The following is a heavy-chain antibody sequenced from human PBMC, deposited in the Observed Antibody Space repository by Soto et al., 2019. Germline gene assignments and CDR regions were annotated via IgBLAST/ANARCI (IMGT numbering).Heavy chain of an antibody. CDR2: IYPGDSDT. D-gene: IGHD4-17*01. J-gene: IGHJ6*02. Sequence: GESLKISCKGSGYSFTNYWIGWVRQMPGKGLEWMGIIYPGDSDTRYSPSFQGRVTISADKSISTAYLQWSSLKASDTAMYYCARWGTVIIPNYYYSGMDVWGQGTTVTVSS. V-gene: IGHV5-51*01. CDR1: GYSFTNYW. CDR3: ARWGTVIIPNYYYSGMDV.